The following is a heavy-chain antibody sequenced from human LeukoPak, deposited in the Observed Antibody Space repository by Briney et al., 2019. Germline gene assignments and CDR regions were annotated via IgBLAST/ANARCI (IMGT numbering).Heavy chain of an antibody. Sequence: PSETLSLTCTVSGGSISSYDWSWIRQPPGKGLEWIGNIYYSGSTNYNPSLKSRVTISVDTSKNQFSLKLSSVTAADTAVYYCARESVYDSSGYQGFDIWGQGTMVTVSS. CDR1: GGSISSYD. D-gene: IGHD3-22*01. CDR3: ARESVYDSSGYQGFDI. V-gene: IGHV4-59*01. CDR2: IYYSGST. J-gene: IGHJ3*02.